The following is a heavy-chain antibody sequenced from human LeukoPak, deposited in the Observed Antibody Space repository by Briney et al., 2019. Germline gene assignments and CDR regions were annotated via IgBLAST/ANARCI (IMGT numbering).Heavy chain of an antibody. D-gene: IGHD3-22*01. J-gene: IGHJ4*02. V-gene: IGHV3-11*01. CDR2: ISSSGSTI. Sequence: PGGSLRLSRAASGFTFSDYYMSWIRQAPGKGLEWVSYISSSGSTIYYADSVKGRFTISRDNAKNSLYLQMNSLRAEDTAVYYCARDLLYYYDSSGYFLDYWGQGTLVTVSS. CDR3: ARDLLYYYDSSGYFLDY. CDR1: GFTFSDYY.